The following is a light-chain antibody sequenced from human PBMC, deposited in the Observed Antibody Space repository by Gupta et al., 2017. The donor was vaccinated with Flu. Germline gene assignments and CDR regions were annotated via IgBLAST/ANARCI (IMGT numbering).Light chain of an antibody. Sequence: SFLYPSVGDTGTITCRVIQDISLLLGWLKQRPLRAPKLLVYAALNWKTGVTTRFSGCGFGKQLTLRSTNRLQEDFACYCSQLRDRYPHLTFGRGTKVEIK. V-gene: IGKV1-9*01. J-gene: IGKJ4*02. CDR2: AAL. CDR3: QLRDRYPHLT. CDR1: QDISLL.